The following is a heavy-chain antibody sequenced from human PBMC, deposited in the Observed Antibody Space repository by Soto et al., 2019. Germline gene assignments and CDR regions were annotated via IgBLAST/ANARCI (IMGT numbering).Heavy chain of an antibody. Sequence: SETLSLTCTVSVASISPNYWSWIRQPPGKGLEWIGYIYFAGTTTYNPSLRSRVSMSVDTSANHFSLNLTSVTAADTAIYYGARLGAFFQALDSWGQGTLVTVSS. CDR3: ARLGAFFQALDS. CDR2: IYFAGTT. V-gene: IGHV4-59*08. D-gene: IGHD3-16*01. CDR1: VASISPNY. J-gene: IGHJ4*02.